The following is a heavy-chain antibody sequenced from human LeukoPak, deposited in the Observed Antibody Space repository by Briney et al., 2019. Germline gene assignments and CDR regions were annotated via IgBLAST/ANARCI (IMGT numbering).Heavy chain of an antibody. Sequence: SETLSLTCTVSGGSISSHYWSWIRQPPGKGLEWIGYIYSSGSTNYNPSLKSRVTISVDTSKNQFSLKLSSVTAADTAVYYCARGSSYYDSSGSPGKYFQHWGQGTLVTVSS. J-gene: IGHJ1*01. CDR1: GGSISSHY. V-gene: IGHV4-59*11. D-gene: IGHD3-22*01. CDR2: IYSSGST. CDR3: ARGSSYYDSSGSPGKYFQH.